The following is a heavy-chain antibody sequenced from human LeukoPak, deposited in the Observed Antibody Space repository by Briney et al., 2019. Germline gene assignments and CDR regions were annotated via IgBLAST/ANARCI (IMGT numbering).Heavy chain of an antibody. CDR2: VSSDGGTK. CDR3: AKEYDSGGYGANFDY. J-gene: IGHJ4*02. D-gene: IGHD3-10*01. CDR1: KFTFSNYG. Sequence: GGSLRLSCTASKFTFSNYGMQWVRQAPGKGLEWVAVVSSDGGTKYYADSVKGRFTISRDNSRNTMYLQMDSLRAEDTAVYYCAKEYDSGGYGANFDYWGRGTLVTVSS. V-gene: IGHV3-30*18.